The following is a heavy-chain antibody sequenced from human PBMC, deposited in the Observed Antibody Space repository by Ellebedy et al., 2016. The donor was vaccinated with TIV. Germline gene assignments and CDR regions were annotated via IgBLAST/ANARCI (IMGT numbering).Heavy chain of an antibody. CDR2: MYHRGSY. D-gene: IGHD6-13*01. V-gene: IGHV4/OR15-8*01. J-gene: IGHJ4*02. CDR3: ARVVMSWQQRSPLHIDN. Sequence: SETLSLTXAVSGVSVTSTYWWSWVRQPPGKGLEWIGEMYHRGSYYYNPSLKSRLTISVDKSKNQFSLSLTSVTAADTAVYYCARVVMSWQQRSPLHIDNWGQGFPVTVSS. CDR1: GVSVTSTYW.